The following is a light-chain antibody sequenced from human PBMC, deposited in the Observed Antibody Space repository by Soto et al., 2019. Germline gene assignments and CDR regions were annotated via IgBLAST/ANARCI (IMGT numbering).Light chain of an antibody. Sequence: EIVLTQSPATLSLSPGERATLSCGASQSISSYLAWYQQKPGLAPRLLIYDASSRATGIPDRFSGSGSGTVFTLTISRLEPEDFAVYCCQQYGGSLTFGPGTQVDIK. CDR3: QQYGGSLT. CDR1: QSISSY. CDR2: DAS. J-gene: IGKJ3*01. V-gene: IGKV3D-20*01.